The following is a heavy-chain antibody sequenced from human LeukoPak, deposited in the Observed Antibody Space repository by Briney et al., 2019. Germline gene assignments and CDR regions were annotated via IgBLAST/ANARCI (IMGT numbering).Heavy chain of an antibody. CDR1: GGTFSSYA. Sequence: SVKVSCKASGGTFSSYAISWVRQAPGQGLEWMGGIIPIFGTANYAQKFRGRVTITADESTSTAYMELSSLRSEDTAVYYCARITMVRGVISWAFDPWGQGTLVTVSS. V-gene: IGHV1-69*13. J-gene: IGHJ5*02. D-gene: IGHD3-10*01. CDR2: IIPIFGTA. CDR3: ARITMVRGVISWAFDP.